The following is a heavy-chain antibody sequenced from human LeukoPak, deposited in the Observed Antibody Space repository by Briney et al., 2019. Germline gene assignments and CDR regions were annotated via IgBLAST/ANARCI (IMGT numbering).Heavy chain of an antibody. D-gene: IGHD3-10*01. V-gene: IGHV3-23*01. J-gene: IGHJ4*02. CDR2: ISHSGATT. CDR3: ARGALRGLLLVDN. CDR1: GFTFSTYA. Sequence: GGSLRLSCAASGFTFSTYAMNWVRQAPGKGLEWVSIISHSGATTDYADSVKGRFTISRDNSKNTLFLQMNSLRAEDTAVYYWARGALRGLLLVDNWGQGILVNVPS.